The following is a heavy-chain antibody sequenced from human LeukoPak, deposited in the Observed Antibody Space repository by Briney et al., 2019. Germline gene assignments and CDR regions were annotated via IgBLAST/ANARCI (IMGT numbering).Heavy chain of an antibody. CDR3: ASHYGSGHGYYYYGMDV. CDR1: GFTFSSYW. Sequence: PGGSLRLSCAASGFTFSSYWMTWVRQAPGKGLEWEASIKQDGTEENYVDSVRGRFTVSRDNAKNSLFLQMGGLRAEDTAVYYCASHYGSGHGYYYYGMDVWGKGTTVIVSP. CDR2: IKQDGTEE. D-gene: IGHD3-10*01. V-gene: IGHV3-7*03. J-gene: IGHJ6*04.